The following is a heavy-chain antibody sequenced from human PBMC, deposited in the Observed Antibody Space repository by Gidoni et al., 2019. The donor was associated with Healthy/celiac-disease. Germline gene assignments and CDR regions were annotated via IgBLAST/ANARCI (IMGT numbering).Heavy chain of an antibody. V-gene: IGHV5-10-1*03. CDR3: ARPGPAAGTDYYYYMDV. Sequence: EVQLVQSGAEVKKPGESRRISCKGSGYSLTSYWISWVRQMPGKGLEWMGRIDPSDSYTNYSPSFQGHVTISADKSISTAYLQWSSLKASDTAMYYCARPGPAAGTDYYYYMDVWGKGTTVTVSS. D-gene: IGHD6-13*01. CDR2: IDPSDSYT. J-gene: IGHJ6*03. CDR1: GYSLTSYW.